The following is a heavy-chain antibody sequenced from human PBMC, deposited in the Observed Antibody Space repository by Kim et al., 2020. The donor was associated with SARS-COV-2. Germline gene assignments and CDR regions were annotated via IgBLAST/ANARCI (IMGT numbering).Heavy chain of an antibody. Sequence: KGRFTISRDDSKSIAYLQMNSLKTEDTAVYYCTRPVGSGWYYSGNYGMDVWGQGTTVTVSS. D-gene: IGHD6-19*01. CDR3: TRPVGSGWYYSGNYGMDV. V-gene: IGHV3-49*02. J-gene: IGHJ6*02.